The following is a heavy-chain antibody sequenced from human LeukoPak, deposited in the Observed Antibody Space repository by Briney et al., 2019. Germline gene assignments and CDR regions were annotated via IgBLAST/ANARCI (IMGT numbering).Heavy chain of an antibody. Sequence: GGSLRLSCAGAGFTFRNSAFHWVRQAPGKGLEWVAVISDDGSKRFYADSVKGRFTIPRDNSKDTLYLHMNTLRPEDTAVYYCARESGFMMVGEINADNWFDPWGQGTPVTVSS. J-gene: IGHJ5*02. CDR2: ISDDGSKR. D-gene: IGHD3-22*01. CDR1: GFTFRNSA. V-gene: IGHV3-30*04. CDR3: ARESGFMMVGEINADNWFDP.